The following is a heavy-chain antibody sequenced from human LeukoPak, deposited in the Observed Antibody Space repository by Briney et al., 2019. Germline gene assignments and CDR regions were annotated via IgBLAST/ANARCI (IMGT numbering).Heavy chain of an antibody. D-gene: IGHD2-15*01. CDR1: GFTVSSNY. CDR3: AREDCSGGSCYEYYFDY. V-gene: IGHV3-66*01. J-gene: IGHJ4*02. CDR2: IYSDGST. Sequence: GGSLRLSCAASGFTVSSNYMSWVRLAPGKGLEWVSVIYSDGSTYYADSVKGRFTISRDNSKNTLFLQMDSLRAEDTAVYYCAREDCSGGSCYEYYFDYWGQGTLVTVSS.